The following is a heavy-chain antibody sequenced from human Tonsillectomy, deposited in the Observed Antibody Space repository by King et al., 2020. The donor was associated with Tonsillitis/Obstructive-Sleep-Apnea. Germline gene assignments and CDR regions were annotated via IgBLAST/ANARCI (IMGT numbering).Heavy chain of an antibody. D-gene: IGHD2-2*01. CDR1: GYTFTGYY. Sequence: VQLVESGAEVKKPGASVKVSCKASGYTFTGYYMHWVRQAPGQGLEWMGRINPNSGGTNYAQKFQGRVTMTTDTSTSTAYMELRSLRSDDTAVYYCARDWGERYCSSTSCRGSWYFDLWGRGTLVTVSS. CDR3: ARDWGERYCSSTSCRGSWYFDL. J-gene: IGHJ2*01. V-gene: IGHV1-2*06. CDR2: INPNSGGT.